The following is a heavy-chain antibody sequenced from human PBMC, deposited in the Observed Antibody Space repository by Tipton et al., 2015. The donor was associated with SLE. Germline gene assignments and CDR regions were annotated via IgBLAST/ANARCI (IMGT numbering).Heavy chain of an antibody. CDR1: GGSIRSSTYY. CDR3: ARAVGDTSGYLDY. CDR2: LDYSGST. Sequence: TLSLTCTVSGGSIRSSTYYWGWIRQPPGKGLEWIGSLDYSGSTYYNPSLKSRINISVDTSKNQFSLKLSSVTAADTAVYYCARAVGDTSGYLDYWGLGTLFTVSS. J-gene: IGHJ4*02. D-gene: IGHD3-22*01. V-gene: IGHV4-39*07.